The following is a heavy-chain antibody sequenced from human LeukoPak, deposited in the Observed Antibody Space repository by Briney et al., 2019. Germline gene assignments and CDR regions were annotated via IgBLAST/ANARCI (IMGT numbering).Heavy chain of an antibody. J-gene: IGHJ4*02. V-gene: IGHV4-59*01. CDR2: IYYSGST. D-gene: IGHD3-22*01. Sequence: SETLSLTCTVSGGSISSYYWSWIRQPPGKGLEWIGYIYYSGSTNYNPSTKSRVTISVDTSKNQFSLKLSSVTAADTAVYYCARGIRFDYDSSGYYPFFDYWGQGTRVTVSS. CDR3: ARGIRFDYDSSGYYPFFDY. CDR1: GGSISSYY.